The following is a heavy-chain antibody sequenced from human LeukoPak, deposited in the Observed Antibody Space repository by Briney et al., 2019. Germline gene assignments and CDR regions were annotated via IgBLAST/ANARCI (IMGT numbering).Heavy chain of an antibody. CDR2: IWYDGSNK. CDR1: GFTFSSYG. D-gene: IGHD2-21*01. V-gene: IGHV3-33*01. J-gene: IGHJ4*02. Sequence: PGRSLRLSCAASGFTFSSYGMHWVRQAPGKGLEWVAVIWYDGSNKYYADSVKGRFTVSRDNSENTLFLQMNSLRVEDTAVYFCARDRIAGSADYYFDSWGQGALVTVSS. CDR3: ARDRIAGSADYYFDS.